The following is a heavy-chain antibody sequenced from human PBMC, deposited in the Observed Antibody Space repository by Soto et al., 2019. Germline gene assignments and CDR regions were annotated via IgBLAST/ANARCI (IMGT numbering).Heavy chain of an antibody. CDR2: INHSGST. CDR1: GGSSSRYY. J-gene: IGHJ6*02. V-gene: IGHV4-34*01. D-gene: IGHD1-26*01. CDR3: ARDSGSYEYYYYGMDV. Sequence: PSETLSLTCAVYGGSSSRYYWSWIRQPPGKGLEWIGEINHSGSTNYNPSLKSRVTISVDKSKNQFSLKLSSVTAADTAVYYCARDSGSYEYYYYGMDVWGQGTTVTVSS.